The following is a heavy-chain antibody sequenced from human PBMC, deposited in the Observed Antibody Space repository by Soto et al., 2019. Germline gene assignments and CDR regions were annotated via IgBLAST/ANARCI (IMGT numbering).Heavy chain of an antibody. CDR2: IDYNGVT. CDR1: GGSIYSSGYY. Sequence: SETLSRTWTVSGGSIYSSGYYWVWIRQPPGRGLEWIGNIDYNGVTYSNPSLKSRVTISRDTSKNQFSLKLTSVTAADTALYYCGKVLVGATGHTDSDSWGPGTLVTVSS. CDR3: GKVLVGATGHTDSDS. D-gene: IGHD2-15*01. J-gene: IGHJ4*02. V-gene: IGHV4-39*01.